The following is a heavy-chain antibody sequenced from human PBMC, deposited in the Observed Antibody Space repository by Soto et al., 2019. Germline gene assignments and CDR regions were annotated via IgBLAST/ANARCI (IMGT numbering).Heavy chain of an antibody. Sequence: EVQLLESGGGLVQPGGSLTLSCATSGFTFSSYAMVWVRQAAEKGLEWVASISNNGDTAYYADSVKGRFTISRGNSENTLYLQMNGVRADDTALYFCAKSRVFIGAIVTLLDSWGQGTQVTVSS. D-gene: IGHD3-16*02. V-gene: IGHV3-23*01. CDR2: ISNNGDTA. CDR1: GFTFSSYA. J-gene: IGHJ4*02. CDR3: AKSRVFIGAIVTLLDS.